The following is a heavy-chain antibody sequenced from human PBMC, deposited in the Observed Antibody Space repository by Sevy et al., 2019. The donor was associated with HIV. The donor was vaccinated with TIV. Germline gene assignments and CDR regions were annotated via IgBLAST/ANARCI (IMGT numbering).Heavy chain of an antibody. Sequence: ASVKVSCKVSGDTLNVLSMHWVRQAPGKGLEWMVTFDPEDDETFYAQKFQGRVTLTEDTSTGTAYMGLSSLRSEDTALYFCATTKDYYDSSGYPFDDWGQGTLVTVSS. CDR1: GDTLNVLS. J-gene: IGHJ4*02. CDR3: ATTKDYYDSSGYPFDD. CDR2: FDPEDDET. V-gene: IGHV1-24*01. D-gene: IGHD3-22*01.